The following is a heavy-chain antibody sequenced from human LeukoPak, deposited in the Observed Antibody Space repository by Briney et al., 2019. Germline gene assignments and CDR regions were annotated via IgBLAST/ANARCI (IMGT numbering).Heavy chain of an antibody. J-gene: IGHJ6*02. CDR1: GFTFSSYA. CDR2: ISGSGGST. CDR3: ASYGNYGMDV. V-gene: IGHV3-23*01. D-gene: IGHD3-16*01. Sequence: GGSLRLSCAASGFTFSSYAMSWVRQAPGKGLEWVSAISGSGGSTYYADSVKGRFTISRDNSKNTLYLQMNSLRAEDSALYYCASYGNYGMDVWGQGTTVTVSS.